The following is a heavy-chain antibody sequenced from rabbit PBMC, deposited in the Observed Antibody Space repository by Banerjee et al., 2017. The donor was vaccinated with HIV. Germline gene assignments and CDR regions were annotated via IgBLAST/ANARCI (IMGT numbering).Heavy chain of an antibody. V-gene: IGHV1S7*01. D-gene: IGHD1-1*01. CDR2: INTDSGSA. J-gene: IGHJ4*01. Sequence: INTDSGSAYYASWVNGRFTISRHNAQNTLYLQLNSLTAADTATYFCARDLAAVIGWNFGLWGPGTLVTV. CDR3: ARDLAAVIGWNFGL.